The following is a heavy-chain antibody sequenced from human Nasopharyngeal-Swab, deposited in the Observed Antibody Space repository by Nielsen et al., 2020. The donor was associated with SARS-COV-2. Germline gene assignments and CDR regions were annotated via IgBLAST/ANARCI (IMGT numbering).Heavy chain of an antibody. Sequence: GESLKLSCDASGFTFTDYYMTWIRHPPGKGLEWISYISSSTTNANSADSLRGRFTLSRDNTKNSFYLQLNTLIAEDTAVYYCARATQLWLPADYWGQGTLVTVSS. J-gene: IGHJ4*02. CDR3: ARATQLWLPADY. V-gene: IGHV3-11*05. CDR2: ISSSTTNA. CDR1: GFTFTDYY. D-gene: IGHD5-18*01.